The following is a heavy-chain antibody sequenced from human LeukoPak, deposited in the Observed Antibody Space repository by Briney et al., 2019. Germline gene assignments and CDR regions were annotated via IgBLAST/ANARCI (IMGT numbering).Heavy chain of an antibody. V-gene: IGHV3-21*01. CDR1: GFTSSSYS. Sequence: GGSLRLSCAASGFTSSSYSMNWVRQAPGKGLEWVSSISSSSSYIYYADPVKGRFTISRDNAKNSLYLQMNSLRAEDTAVYYCARQASYDFWSGYPENWFDPWGQGTLVTVSS. D-gene: IGHD3-3*01. CDR3: ARQASYDFWSGYPENWFDP. CDR2: ISSSSSYI. J-gene: IGHJ5*02.